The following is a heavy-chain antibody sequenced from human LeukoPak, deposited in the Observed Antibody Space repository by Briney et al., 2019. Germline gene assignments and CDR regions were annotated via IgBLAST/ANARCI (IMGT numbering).Heavy chain of an antibody. V-gene: IGHV3-7*01. CDR3: ARGVGGSLDY. J-gene: IGHJ4*02. CDR1: GFTFSTYW. Sequence: GGSLRLSCAASGFTFSTYWMAWVRQAPGKGLEWVANIKGDESAKHQADSVKGRFTIFRDNAQRSVYLQMSSLRGEDTAVYYCARGVGGSLDYWGQGTLVTVSS. CDR2: IKGDESAK. D-gene: IGHD1-26*01.